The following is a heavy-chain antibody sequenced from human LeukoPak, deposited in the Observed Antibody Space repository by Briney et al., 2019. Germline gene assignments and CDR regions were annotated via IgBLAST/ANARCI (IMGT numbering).Heavy chain of an antibody. CDR1: GYTFTSYD. Sequence: ASVKVSCKASGYTFTSYDINWVRQATGQGLEWMGWMNPNSGNTGYAQKSQGRVNMTRNTSISTAYMELSSLESGDTAVYYCARRRSGSSGPPSDHWGQGTLVTVSS. CDR2: MNPNSGNT. V-gene: IGHV1-8*01. D-gene: IGHD6-6*01. CDR3: ARRRSGSSGPPSDH. J-gene: IGHJ4*02.